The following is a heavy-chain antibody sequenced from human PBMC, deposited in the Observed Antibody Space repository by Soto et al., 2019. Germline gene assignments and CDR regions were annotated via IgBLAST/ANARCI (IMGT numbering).Heavy chain of an antibody. J-gene: IGHJ5*02. CDR2: INHSGST. Sequence: SETLSLTCAVYGGSFSGYYWSWIRQPPGKGLEWIGEINHSGSTNYNPSLKSRVTFSVDTSKNQFSLKLNSVTAADTAVYYCTREGRSEPRLYNWFDPWGQGTLVTVSS. CDR3: TREGRSEPRLYNWFDP. CDR1: GGSFSGYY. V-gene: IGHV4-34*01.